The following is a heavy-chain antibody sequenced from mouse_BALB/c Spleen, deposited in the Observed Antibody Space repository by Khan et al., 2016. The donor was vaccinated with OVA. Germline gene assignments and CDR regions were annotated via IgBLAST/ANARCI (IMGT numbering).Heavy chain of an antibody. CDR2: IWSAGST. Sequence: QVRLQQSGPGLVQPSQSLSITCTVSGFSLNNYSVHWVRQSPGKGLEWLGVIWSAGSTDYNADFISRLTISKDNSRRQVFFKMNSLQSNDTAIYYCARRGYDYGRGALFAYWGQGTLVTVSA. D-gene: IGHD2-4*01. J-gene: IGHJ3*01. V-gene: IGHV2-2*03. CDR1: GFSLNNYS. CDR3: ARRGYDYGRGALFAY.